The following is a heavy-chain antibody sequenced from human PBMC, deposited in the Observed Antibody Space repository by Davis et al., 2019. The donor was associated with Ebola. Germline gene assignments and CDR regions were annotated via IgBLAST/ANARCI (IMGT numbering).Heavy chain of an antibody. V-gene: IGHV3-7*01. CDR3: ARWDTYYDFWSGYQAYYFDY. D-gene: IGHD3-3*01. CDR1: GFPFIRYW. Sequence: GGSLRPSCAPPGFPFIRYWMSWVRQPPQTGLERVANIKPAGTETYYVDSVKGRFTISRDNAKNSLYLQMNSLRAEDTAVYYCARWDTYYDFWSGYQAYYFDYWGQGTLVTVSS. CDR2: IKPAGTET. J-gene: IGHJ4*02.